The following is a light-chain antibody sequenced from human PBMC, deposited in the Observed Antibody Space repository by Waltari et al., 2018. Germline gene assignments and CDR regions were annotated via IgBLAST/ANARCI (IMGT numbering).Light chain of an antibody. CDR2: WAS. Sequence: DIVMTQSPDSLAVSLGERATINCKSSPTLLYNSNNKNYLAWYQQKSGQTTKLLIYWASTRESGVPDRFTGSGSATDFTLTISSLQAEDVAVYFCQQYFSTPRTFGQGTKVEIK. J-gene: IGKJ1*01. CDR1: PTLLYNSNNKNY. CDR3: QQYFSTPRT. V-gene: IGKV4-1*01.